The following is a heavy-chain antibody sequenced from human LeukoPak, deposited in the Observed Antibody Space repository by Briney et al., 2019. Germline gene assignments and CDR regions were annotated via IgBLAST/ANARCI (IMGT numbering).Heavy chain of an antibody. D-gene: IGHD1-26*01. CDR3: ARVPVGSYSFDY. V-gene: IGHV3-74*01. CDR1: GFTFNSYW. J-gene: IGHJ4*02. Sequence: PGGPLRLSCAASGFTFNSYWLHWVRQAPGKGLVWVSRINTDGSTTSYVDSVKGRFTISRDNTKNTLYLHMNSLRAEDTVVYYCARVPVGSYSFDYWGQGTLVTVSS. CDR2: INTDGSTT.